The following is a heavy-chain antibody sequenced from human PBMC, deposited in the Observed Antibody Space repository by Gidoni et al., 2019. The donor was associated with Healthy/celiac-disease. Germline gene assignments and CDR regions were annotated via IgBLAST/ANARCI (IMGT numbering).Heavy chain of an antibody. CDR3: AKDVVVVPAANYDAFDI. D-gene: IGHD2-2*01. CDR1: GFTFSSYA. V-gene: IGHV3-23*04. CDR2: ISGSGGST. Sequence: EVQLVESGGGLVQPGGSLRLSCAASGFTFSSYAMSWVRQAPGKGLEWVSAISGSGGSTYYADSVKGRFTIYRDNSKNTLYLQMNSLRAEDTAVYYCAKDVVVVPAANYDAFDIWGQGTMVTVSS. J-gene: IGHJ3*02.